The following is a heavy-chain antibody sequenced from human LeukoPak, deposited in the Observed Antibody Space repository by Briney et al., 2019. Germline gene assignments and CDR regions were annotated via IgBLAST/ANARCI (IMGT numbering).Heavy chain of an antibody. CDR3: AKGYYYDSSGYSSPFDY. CDR1: GFTFSSYA. Sequence: PGGSLRLSCAASGFTFSSYARSWVRQAPGKGLEWVSAISGSGGSTYYADSVKGRFTISRDNSKNTMYLQMNSLRAEDTAVYYCAKGYYYDSSGYSSPFDYWGQGTRVTVSS. D-gene: IGHD3-22*01. J-gene: IGHJ4*02. CDR2: ISGSGGST. V-gene: IGHV3-23*01.